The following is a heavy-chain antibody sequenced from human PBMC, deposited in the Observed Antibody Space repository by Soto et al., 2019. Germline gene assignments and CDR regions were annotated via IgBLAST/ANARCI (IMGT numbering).Heavy chain of an antibody. D-gene: IGHD3-10*01. V-gene: IGHV3-23*01. CDR2: ISGSGGST. J-gene: IGHJ4*02. Sequence: EVQLLESGGGLVQPGGSLRLSCAASGFTFSSYAMSWVHQAPGKGLEWVSAISGSGGSTYYADSVKGRFTISRDNSKNTLYLQMNSLRAEDTAVYYCAIDMVRGVPFDYWGQGTLVTVSS. CDR1: GFTFSSYA. CDR3: AIDMVRGVPFDY.